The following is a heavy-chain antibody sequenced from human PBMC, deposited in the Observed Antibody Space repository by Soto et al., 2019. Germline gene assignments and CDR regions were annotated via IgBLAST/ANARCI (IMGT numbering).Heavy chain of an antibody. CDR2: ISASGGTT. Sequence: GSLRLSCAASGXTFSSYAMSWVRRAPGKGLDWVSGISASGGTTYSADSVKGRFTISRDSSKNTLYLQMNSLRAYDTAVYYFAKGNYDNSAYFPYGMDVWGQGTTGTVSS. CDR3: AKGNYDNSAYFPYGMDV. J-gene: IGHJ6*02. CDR1: GXTFSSYA. V-gene: IGHV3-23*01. D-gene: IGHD3-22*01.